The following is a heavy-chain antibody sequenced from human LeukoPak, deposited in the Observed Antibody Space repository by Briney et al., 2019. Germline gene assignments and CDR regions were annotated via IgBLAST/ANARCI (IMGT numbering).Heavy chain of an antibody. CDR1: GYSFTSYW. V-gene: IGHV5-51*01. CDR3: ARHFYGSGSYYGGYNWFDP. J-gene: IGHJ5*02. Sequence: GESLKISCKGSGYSFTSYWIGWVRQMPGKGLEWMGIIYPGDSDTRYSPSFQGQVTISADKSISTAYLQWSSLKASDTAMYYCARHFYGSGSYYGGYNWFDPWGQGTLVTVSS. D-gene: IGHD3-10*01. CDR2: IYPGDSDT.